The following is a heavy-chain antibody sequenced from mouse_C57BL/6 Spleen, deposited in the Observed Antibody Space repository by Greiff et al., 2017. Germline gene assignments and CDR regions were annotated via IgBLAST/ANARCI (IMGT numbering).Heavy chain of an antibody. V-gene: IGHV5-4*03. CDR3: ARGDEDAMDY. J-gene: IGHJ4*01. Sequence: EVKLMESGGGLVKPGGSLTLSCAASGFTFSSYAMSWVRQTPEKRLEWVATISDGGSYTYYPDNVKGRFTISRDNAKNNLYLQMSHLKSEDTAMYYCARGDEDAMDYWGQGTSVTVSS. CDR1: GFTFSSYA. CDR2: ISDGGSYT. D-gene: IGHD3-3*01.